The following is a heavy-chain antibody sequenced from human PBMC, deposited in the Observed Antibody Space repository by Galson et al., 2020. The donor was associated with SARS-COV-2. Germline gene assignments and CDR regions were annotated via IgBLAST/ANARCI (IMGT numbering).Heavy chain of an antibody. Sequence: SGPTLVKPTETLTLTCTVSGFSLSNARMGVSWIRQPPGKALEWLAHIFSNDEKSYSTSLKSRPTISKDTSNSQVVLTMTNMDPVDTATYYCARIQVDRFGELFLIPPQFDYYYYGMDVWGQGTTVTVSS. CDR1: GFSLSNARMG. D-gene: IGHD3-10*01. J-gene: IGHJ6*02. CDR3: ARIQVDRFGELFLIPPQFDYYYYGMDV. CDR2: IFSNDEK. V-gene: IGHV2-26*01.